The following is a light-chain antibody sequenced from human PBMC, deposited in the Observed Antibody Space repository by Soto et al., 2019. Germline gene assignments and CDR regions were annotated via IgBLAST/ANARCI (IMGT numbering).Light chain of an antibody. CDR1: QTISSY. CDR3: QQSHSIPYT. CDR2: AAS. V-gene: IGKV1-39*01. J-gene: IGKJ2*01. Sequence: DIPMTQSPSSLSASVGDRVTITCRASQTISSYLNWYQQKPWKAPKLLIYAASSLQSGVPSRFSGSGSGTDFTLTISSLQPEDFATYYCQQSHSIPYTFGQGTKLEIK.